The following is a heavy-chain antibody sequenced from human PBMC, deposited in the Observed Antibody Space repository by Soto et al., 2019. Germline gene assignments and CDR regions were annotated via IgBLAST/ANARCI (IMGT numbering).Heavy chain of an antibody. CDR2: IVPIFNTS. CDR3: ATAQERKAFEL. D-gene: IGHD1-26*01. J-gene: IGHJ3*01. V-gene: IGHV1-69*06. CDR1: GGTFNNYA. Sequence: QVQLVQSGAEVKKPGSSVKVSCKASGGTFNNYAISWVRQAPGQGLEWMGGIVPIFNTSLFAEKFQGRLTLTADTSMSTACLELVGLRSYDTAVYFCATAQERKAFELWGQGTMVSVSS.